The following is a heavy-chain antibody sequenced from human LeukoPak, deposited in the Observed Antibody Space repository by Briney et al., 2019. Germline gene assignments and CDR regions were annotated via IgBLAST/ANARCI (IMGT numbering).Heavy chain of an antibody. CDR2: IYYSGST. V-gene: IGHV4-39*07. D-gene: IGHD6-13*01. CDR1: GGSISSSSYY. J-gene: IGHJ5*02. Sequence: SETLSLTCTVSGGSISSSSYYWGWIRQPPGKGLEWIGSIYYSGSTYYNPSLKSRVTISVDTSKNQFSLKLSSVTAADTAVYYCARDSPVPYSSSFWFDPWGQGTLVTVSS. CDR3: ARDSPVPYSSSFWFDP.